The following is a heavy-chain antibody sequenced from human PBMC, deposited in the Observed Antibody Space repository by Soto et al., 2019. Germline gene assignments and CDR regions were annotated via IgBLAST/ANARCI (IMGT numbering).Heavy chain of an antibody. Sequence: GGSLRLSCAASGFTFSSYSMNWVRQAPGKGLEWVSSISSSSSYIYYADSVKGRFTISRDNAKNSLYLQMNSLRAEDTAVYYCASFRSGWNWNFSPFDYWGQGTLVTVSS. J-gene: IGHJ4*02. D-gene: IGHD1-7*01. CDR2: ISSSSSYI. CDR1: GFTFSSYS. CDR3: ASFRSGWNWNFSPFDY. V-gene: IGHV3-21*01.